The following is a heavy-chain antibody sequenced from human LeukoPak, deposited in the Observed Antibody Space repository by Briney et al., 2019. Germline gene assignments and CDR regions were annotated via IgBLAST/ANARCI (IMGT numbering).Heavy chain of an antibody. CDR2: IWYDGSNK. V-gene: IGHV3-33*08. CDR1: GFTFSSSP. D-gene: IGHD3-22*01. CDR3: ARDERGYYYSGAFFGAIDY. Sequence: GGSLRLSCAASGFTFSSSPMNWVRQAPGKGLEWVAFIWYDGSNKYYADSVRGRFTMSRDNSKNTLYLQMSGLRAEDTAVYYCARDERGYYYSGAFFGAIDYWGQGTLVTVSS. J-gene: IGHJ4*02.